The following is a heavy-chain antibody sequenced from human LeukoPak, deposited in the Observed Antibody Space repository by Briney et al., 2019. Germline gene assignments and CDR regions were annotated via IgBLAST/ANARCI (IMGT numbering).Heavy chain of an antibody. CDR3: ARGIRGMVRGVSTPARYYGMDV. CDR2: INPNSGGT. J-gene: IGHJ6*02. CDR1: RYTFTGYY. Sequence: ASVKVSCKASRYTFTGYYMHWVRQAPGQGLEWMGWINPNSGGTNYAQKFQGWVTMTRDTSISTAYMELSRLRSEDTAVYYCARGIRGMVRGVSTPARYYGMDVWGQGTTVTVSS. D-gene: IGHD3-10*01. V-gene: IGHV1-2*04.